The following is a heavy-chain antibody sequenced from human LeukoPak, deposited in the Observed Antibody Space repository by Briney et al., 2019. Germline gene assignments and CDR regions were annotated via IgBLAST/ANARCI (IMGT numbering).Heavy chain of an antibody. CDR1: GGSFSGYY. CDR3: ARAKQWLVLDY. V-gene: IGHV4-34*01. D-gene: IGHD6-19*01. CDR2: INHSGST. J-gene: IGHJ4*02. Sequence: SSETLSLTCAVYGGSFSGYYWSWIRQPPGKGLEWIGEINHSGSTNYNPSLKSRVTISVDTSKNQFSLKLSSVTAADTAVYYCARAKQWLVLDYWGQGTLVTVAS.